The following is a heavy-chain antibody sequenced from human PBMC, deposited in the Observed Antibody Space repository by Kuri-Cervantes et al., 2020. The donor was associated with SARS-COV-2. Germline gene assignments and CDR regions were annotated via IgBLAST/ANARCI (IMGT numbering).Heavy chain of an antibody. Sequence: ASVKVSCKASGYTFTSYYMHWVRQATGQGLEWMGWMNPNSGNTGYAQKFQGRVTMTRNTSISTAYMELSRLRSEDTAVYYCARGLQRLHTFFDFWSGYSSETMDVWGKGTTVTVSS. J-gene: IGHJ6*03. CDR2: MNPNSGNT. CDR1: GYTFTSYY. V-gene: IGHV1-8*02. CDR3: ARGLQRLHTFFDFWSGYSSETMDV. D-gene: IGHD3-3*01.